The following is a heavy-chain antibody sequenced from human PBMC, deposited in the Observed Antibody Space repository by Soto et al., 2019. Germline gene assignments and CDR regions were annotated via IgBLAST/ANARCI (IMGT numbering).Heavy chain of an antibody. D-gene: IGHD5-12*01. CDR1: GGSIYTYY. J-gene: IGHJ6*02. CDR2: ISDGGST. Sequence: SETLSLTCNVSGGSIYTYYWNWIRQSPGKGLEWIGYISDGGSTNYNPSLKSRVTISVDTSKKQVSLKLSSVTAADTAVYYCARAIVATIGGMDVWGQGTTVTVSS. CDR3: ARAIVATIGGMDV. V-gene: IGHV4-59*08.